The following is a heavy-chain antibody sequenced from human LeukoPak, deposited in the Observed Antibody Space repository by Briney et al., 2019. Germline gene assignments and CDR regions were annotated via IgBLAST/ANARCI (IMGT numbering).Heavy chain of an antibody. CDR1: GLTFTTAW. D-gene: IGHD3-22*01. Sequence: GGSLRLSCTASGLTFTTAWMSWVRQAPGKGLELVGRIKSNNDGGTADFGAPVKDRFTMSRDDSRNSFYLQMNSLRTDDTAVYYCTTDRYYFDPWGQGTLVTVSS. CDR3: TTDRYYFDP. V-gene: IGHV3-15*01. J-gene: IGHJ5*02. CDR2: IKSNNDGGTA.